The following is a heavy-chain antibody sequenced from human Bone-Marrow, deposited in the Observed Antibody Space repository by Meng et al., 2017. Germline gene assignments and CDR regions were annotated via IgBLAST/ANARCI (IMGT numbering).Heavy chain of an antibody. CDR1: GFTFSSYW. CDR3: ARDGSFWNYDYYYGMDV. Sequence: GESLKISCAASGFTFSSYWMSWVRQAPGKGLEWVANIKQDGSEKYYVDSAKGRFTISRDKAKNSLYLQMNSLRAEDTAVYYCARDGSFWNYDYYYGMDVWGQGTTVTVSS. J-gene: IGHJ6*02. V-gene: IGHV3-7*01. D-gene: IGHD1-1*01. CDR2: IKQDGSEK.